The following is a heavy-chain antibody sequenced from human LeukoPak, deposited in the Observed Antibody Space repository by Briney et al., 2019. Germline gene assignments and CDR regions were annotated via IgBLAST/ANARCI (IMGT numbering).Heavy chain of an antibody. CDR3: ARGTTDYDILTGYYRYWFDP. V-gene: IGHV4-59*01. CDR1: GGSISSYY. Sequence: SETLSLTCTVSGGSISSYYWSWVRQPPGKGLEWIGYIYYSGNTNYNPSLKRRVTISLDTSKNQFSLKLSSVTAADTAVYYCARGTTDYDILTGYYRYWFDPWGQGTLVTVSS. CDR2: IYYSGNT. D-gene: IGHD3-9*01. J-gene: IGHJ5*02.